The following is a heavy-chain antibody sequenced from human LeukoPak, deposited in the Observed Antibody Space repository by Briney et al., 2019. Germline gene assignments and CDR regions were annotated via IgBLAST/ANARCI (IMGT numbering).Heavy chain of an antibody. CDR2: IKQDGSEK. Sequence: GGSLTLSCVASGFTFRSYWMSWVRQAPGKGLEWVANIKQDGSEKYYVDSVKGRFTISRDNAKNSLYLQMNSLRAEDTAVYYCARDYEAGCTSTTCYDRFDYWGQGTLVTVSS. CDR3: ARDYEAGCTSTTCYDRFDY. CDR1: GFTFRSYW. J-gene: IGHJ4*02. D-gene: IGHD2-2*01. V-gene: IGHV3-7*01.